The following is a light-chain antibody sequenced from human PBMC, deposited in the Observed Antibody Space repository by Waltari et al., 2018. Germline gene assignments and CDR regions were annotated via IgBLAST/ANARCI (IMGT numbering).Light chain of an antibody. Sequence: SYVVTQPPSVSVAPGETATITCGGDNIGTSSVHCYQQNAGQAPVLVIFYDRDRPSGIPDRFSGSNSGNTATLTISRVEAGDEARYYCHVWHPHVDPGVFGTGTEVTVL. CDR1: NIGTSS. CDR2: YDR. V-gene: IGLV3-21*04. J-gene: IGLJ1*01. CDR3: HVWHPHVDPGV.